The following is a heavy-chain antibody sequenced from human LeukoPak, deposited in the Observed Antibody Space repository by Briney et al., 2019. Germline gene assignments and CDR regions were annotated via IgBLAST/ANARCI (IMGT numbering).Heavy chain of an antibody. Sequence: GGSLRLSCAASGFTVSTNYMSGVRQAPGEGVEWVSIIYGGGSTAYADSVEGRFTISRDNSKNTLYLQMNSLRVEDTAVYYCARDREILDAMDVWGQGTTVTVSS. J-gene: IGHJ6*02. V-gene: IGHV3-66*01. CDR1: GFTVSTNY. CDR2: IYGGGST. D-gene: IGHD1-26*01. CDR3: ARDREILDAMDV.